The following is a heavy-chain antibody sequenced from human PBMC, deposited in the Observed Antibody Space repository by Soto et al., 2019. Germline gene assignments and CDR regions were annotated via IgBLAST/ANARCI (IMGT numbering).Heavy chain of an antibody. V-gene: IGHV3-23*01. Sequence: AGSLRLSCAASGFTFSSYAMSWVRQAPGKGLEWVSAISGGGGSTYYADSVKGRFTISRDNSKNTLYLQMNSLRAEDTAVYYCAKDGRRWDLPADYWGQGALVTVSS. D-gene: IGHD1-26*01. J-gene: IGHJ4*02. CDR1: GFTFSSYA. CDR2: ISGGGGST. CDR3: AKDGRRWDLPADY.